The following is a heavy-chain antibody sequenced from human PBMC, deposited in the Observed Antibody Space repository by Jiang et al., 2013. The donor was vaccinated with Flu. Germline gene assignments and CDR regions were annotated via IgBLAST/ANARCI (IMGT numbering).Heavy chain of an antibody. CDR1: GDSISGYY. CDR2: IYPGGNT. J-gene: IGHJ3*01. CDR3: ARTYGSPAGDFDV. D-gene: IGHD3-16*01. V-gene: IGHV4-4*09. Sequence: PGLVEPSETLSLTCTVSGDSISGYYWSWIRQPPGKGLEWIGYIYPGGNTNYNPSLRSRVTISVDKSKKYFSLKLTSMTAADTAVYYCARTYGSPAGDFDVWGQGTMVFVSS.